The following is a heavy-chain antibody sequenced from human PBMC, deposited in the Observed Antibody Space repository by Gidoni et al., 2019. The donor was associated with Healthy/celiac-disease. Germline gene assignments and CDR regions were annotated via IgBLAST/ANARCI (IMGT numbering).Heavy chain of an antibody. V-gene: IGHV3-49*05. J-gene: IGHJ4*02. Sequence: EVQLVESGGGLVKPGRSLRLYCTASGFTFGEYAMSWFRQDPGKGVEWVGVIRSKAYGGTTEYAASVKGRFTISRDDSKSIAYRQMNSLKTEDTAVYYCTRTSLIVVVTAYWGQGTLVTVSS. CDR2: IRSKAYGGTT. CDR3: TRTSLIVVVTAY. D-gene: IGHD2-21*02. CDR1: GFTFGEYA.